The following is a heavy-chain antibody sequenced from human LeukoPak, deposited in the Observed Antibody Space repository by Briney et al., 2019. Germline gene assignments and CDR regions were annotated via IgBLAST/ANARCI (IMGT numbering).Heavy chain of an antibody. CDR1: GGTFSSYA. V-gene: IGHV1-69*13. CDR2: IIPIFGTA. D-gene: IGHD5-18*01. Sequence: LVKVSCKASGGTFSSYAISWVRQAPGQGLEWMGGIIPIFGTANYAQKFQGRVTITADESTSTAYMELSSLRSEDTAVYYCARSGYSYGYPFDYWGQGTLVTVSS. CDR3: ARSGYSYGYPFDY. J-gene: IGHJ4*02.